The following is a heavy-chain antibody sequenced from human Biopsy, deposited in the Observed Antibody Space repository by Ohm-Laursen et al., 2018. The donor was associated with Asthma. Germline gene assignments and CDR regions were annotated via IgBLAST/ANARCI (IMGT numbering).Heavy chain of an antibody. CDR2: INPNSGGT. CDR1: GYTFIGCH. V-gene: IGHV1-2*06. CDR3: ARDHCSALWAGVSTDNCYFDY. D-gene: IGHD5/OR15-5a*01. Sequence: GSSVKVSCKVSGYTFIGCHIHWMRQAPGQGLEWMGRINPNSGGTNYAQKFQGRVTMTRDTSTRTAYMELRRLRSEDSAVYYCARDHCSALWAGVSTDNCYFDYWGQGTLLTVSS. J-gene: IGHJ4*02.